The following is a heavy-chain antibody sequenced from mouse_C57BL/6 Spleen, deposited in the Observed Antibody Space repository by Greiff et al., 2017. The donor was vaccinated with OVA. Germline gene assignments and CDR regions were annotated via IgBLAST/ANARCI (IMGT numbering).Heavy chain of an antibody. CDR1: GYAFTNYL. V-gene: IGHV1-54*01. D-gene: IGHD1-1*01. Sequence: QVQLQQSGAELVRPGTSVKVSCKASGYAFTNYLIEWVKQRPGQGLECIGVINPGSGGTNYNEKFKGKATLTAYKSSSTAYMQLSSLTSEDSAVYFGARSTTVVEYFDVWGTGTTVTVSS. CDR2: INPGSGGT. CDR3: ARSTTVVEYFDV. J-gene: IGHJ1*03.